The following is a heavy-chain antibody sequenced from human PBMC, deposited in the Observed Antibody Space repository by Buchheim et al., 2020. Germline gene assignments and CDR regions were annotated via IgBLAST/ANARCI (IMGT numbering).Heavy chain of an antibody. J-gene: IGHJ3*02. V-gene: IGHV3-33*01. CDR1: GFTFSSYG. CDR3: ARDLFGHHSEKEGAFDN. CDR2: IWYDGSNK. Sequence: QVQLVESGGGVVQPGRSLRLSCAASGFTFSSYGMHWVRQAPGKGLEWVAVIWYDGSNKYYADSVKGRFTISRDNSKNTLYLQMNSLRAEDTAVYYWARDLFGHHSEKEGAFDNWGQGT. D-gene: IGHD3-3*01.